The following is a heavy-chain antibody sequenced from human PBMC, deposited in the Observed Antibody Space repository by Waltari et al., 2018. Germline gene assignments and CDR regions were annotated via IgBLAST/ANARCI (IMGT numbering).Heavy chain of an antibody. Sequence: QLQLQESGPGLVKPSETLSLTCTVSGGSLSSSSYFWAWIRQPPGKGLEWIGSIYYSGSTYYNLARKSQVTISVDRSTNQVSLKLTSVTAADTAVYFCAREVPRNGYIGLIYYYMDVWGKGTTVTVSS. CDR2: IYYSGST. J-gene: IGHJ6*03. V-gene: IGHV4-39*01. CDR3: AREVPRNGYIGLIYYYMDV. D-gene: IGHD5-12*01. CDR1: GGSLSSSSYF.